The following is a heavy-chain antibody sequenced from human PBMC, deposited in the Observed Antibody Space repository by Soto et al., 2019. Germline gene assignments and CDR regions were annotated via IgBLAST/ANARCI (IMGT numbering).Heavy chain of an antibody. CDR1: GYTFNSYA. V-gene: IGHV1-18*01. CDR3: ARDFGESGPYNWFDP. D-gene: IGHD3-10*01. J-gene: IGHJ5*02. Sequence: ASVKVSCKASGYTFNSYAIHWVRQAPGQRLEWMGWISAYNGNTKYAQKLQGRVTMTTDTSTSTAYMELRSLRSDDTAVYYCARDFGESGPYNWFDPWGQGTLVTVSS. CDR2: ISAYNGNT.